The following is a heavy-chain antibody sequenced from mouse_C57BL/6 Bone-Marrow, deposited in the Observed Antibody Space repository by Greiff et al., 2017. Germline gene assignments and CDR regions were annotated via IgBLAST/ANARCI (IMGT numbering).Heavy chain of an antibody. D-gene: IGHD1-1*01. J-gene: IGHJ3*01. CDR1: GFNIKDDY. V-gene: IGHV14-4*01. CDR2: IDTENGDT. CDR3: TTEADYNGIAY. Sequence: EVQLQQSGAELVRPGASVKLSCTASGFNIKDDYMYWVKQRPEQGLEWIGGIDTENGDTEYAPKIQGKATITADTSSHTVYLQLSSLTSEDTTVYYCTTEADYNGIAYWGQGTLVTVSA.